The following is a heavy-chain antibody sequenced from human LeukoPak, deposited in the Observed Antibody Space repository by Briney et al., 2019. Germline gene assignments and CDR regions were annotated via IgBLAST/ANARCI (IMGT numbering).Heavy chain of an antibody. J-gene: IGHJ3*02. Sequence: ASVKVSCKASGYTFTGYYMHRVRQAPGQGLEWMGWINPNSGGTNYAQKFQGRVTMTRDTSISTAYMELSRLRSDDTAVYYCATDPLYGGNSNDAFDIWGQGTMVTVSS. D-gene: IGHD4-23*01. CDR3: ATDPLYGGNSNDAFDI. CDR1: GYTFTGYY. CDR2: INPNSGGT. V-gene: IGHV1-2*02.